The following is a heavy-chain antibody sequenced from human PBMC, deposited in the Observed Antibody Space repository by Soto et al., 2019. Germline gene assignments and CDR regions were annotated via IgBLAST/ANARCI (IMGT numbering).Heavy chain of an antibody. CDR1: GGSISSYY. Sequence: SETLSLTCTVSGGSISSYYWSWIRQPPGKGLEWIGYIYYSGSTNYNPSLKSRVTISVDTSKNQFSLKLSSVTAADTAVYYCAGGFGEYPWYYYYGMDVWGQGTTVTVS. V-gene: IGHV4-59*01. J-gene: IGHJ6*02. CDR2: IYYSGST. CDR3: AGGFGEYPWYYYYGMDV. D-gene: IGHD3-10*01.